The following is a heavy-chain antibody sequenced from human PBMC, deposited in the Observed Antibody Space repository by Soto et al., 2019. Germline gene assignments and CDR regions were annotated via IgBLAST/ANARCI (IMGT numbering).Heavy chain of an antibody. Sequence: QVQLVESGGGLVKPGGSLRLSCVVSGFSFSDYYMSWIRQAPGKGLEWISYISNTGSTKYYADSVKGRFTISRDNDKNSLYLQMNSLRVEDTAVYYCARDYYGDYILDYWGQGTLVTVSS. CDR3: ARDYYGDYILDY. CDR2: ISNTGSTK. D-gene: IGHD4-17*01. V-gene: IGHV3-11*01. CDR1: GFSFSDYY. J-gene: IGHJ4*02.